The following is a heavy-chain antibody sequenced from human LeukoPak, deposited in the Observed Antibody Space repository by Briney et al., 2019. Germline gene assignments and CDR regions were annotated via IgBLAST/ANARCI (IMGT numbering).Heavy chain of an antibody. D-gene: IGHD2-2*01. CDR2: ISGSGGST. CDR1: GFTFSSYA. J-gene: IGHJ4*02. V-gene: IGHV3-23*01. Sequence: GGSLRLSCAASGFTFSSYAMSWVRQAPGKGLEWVSAISGSGGSTYYADSVKGRFTISRDNSKNTLYLQMNSLRDEDTALYYCAKNPVGFIVPDYWGQGTLVTVSS. CDR3: AKNPVGFIVPDY.